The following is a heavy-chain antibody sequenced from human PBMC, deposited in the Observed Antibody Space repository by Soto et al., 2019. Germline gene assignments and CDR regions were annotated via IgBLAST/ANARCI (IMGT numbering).Heavy chain of an antibody. Sequence: QVQLQESGPGLVKPSETLSLTCTVSGGSISSYYWSWIRQPPGKGLEWIGYIYYSGSTNYNPSLKSRVTISVDTSKNQFSLKLSSVTAADTAVYYCARMSNWDRADAFDIWGRGTMVTVSS. V-gene: IGHV4-59*08. CDR2: IYYSGST. CDR3: ARMSNWDRADAFDI. D-gene: IGHD7-27*01. CDR1: GGSISSYY. J-gene: IGHJ3*02.